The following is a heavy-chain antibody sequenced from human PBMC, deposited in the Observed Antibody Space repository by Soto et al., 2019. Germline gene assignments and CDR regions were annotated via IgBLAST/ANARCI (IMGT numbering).Heavy chain of an antibody. CDR3: ARVSSIAAPTDYYYYYYIDV. J-gene: IGHJ6*03. CDR1: GFTFSSYW. Sequence: GGSLRLSCAASGFTFSSYWMSWVRQAPGKGLEWVANIKQDGSEKYYVDSVKGRFTISRDNAKNSLYLQMNSLRAEDTAVYYCARVSSIAAPTDYYYYYYIDVWGKGTTVTVSS. V-gene: IGHV3-7*01. D-gene: IGHD6-6*01. CDR2: IKQDGSEK.